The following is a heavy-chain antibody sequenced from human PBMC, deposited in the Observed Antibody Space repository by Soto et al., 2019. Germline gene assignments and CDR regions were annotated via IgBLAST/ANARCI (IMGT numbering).Heavy chain of an antibody. J-gene: IGHJ4*02. Sequence: GSLRLSCTSSGFTFGDYAMSWFRQAPGKGLEFIAVIRSKAYGETPEYAASVKGRFSISRDDSKSTAYLQMNSLKIEDAGFYYCTRAWSASSVASTPDFWGQGTLVTVSS. D-gene: IGHD2-15*01. CDR3: TRAWSASSVASTPDF. V-gene: IGHV3-49*03. CDR2: IRSKAYGETP. CDR1: GFTFGDYA.